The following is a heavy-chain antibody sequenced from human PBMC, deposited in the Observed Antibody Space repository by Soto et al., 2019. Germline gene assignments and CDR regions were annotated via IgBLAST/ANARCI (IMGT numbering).Heavy chain of an antibody. CDR2: IYYSGST. CDR3: ARAPATTYPLYYFDY. Sequence: SETLSLTCTVSGGSFSSYYWSWIRQPPGKGLEWIGYIYYSGSTNYNPSLKSRVTISVDTSKKQFSLKLNSVTAADPAVYYCARAPATTYPLYYFDYWGQGTLVTVSS. CDR1: GGSFSSYY. J-gene: IGHJ4*02. D-gene: IGHD1-7*01. V-gene: IGHV4-59*01.